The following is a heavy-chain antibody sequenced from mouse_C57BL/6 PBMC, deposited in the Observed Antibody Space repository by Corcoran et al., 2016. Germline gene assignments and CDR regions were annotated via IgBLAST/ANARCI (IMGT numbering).Heavy chain of an antibody. V-gene: IGHV1-66*01. J-gene: IGHJ3*01. D-gene: IGHD1-1*01. CDR1: GYTFTDYY. CDR2: IFPGSGST. CDR3: ARTTEEALFAY. Sequence: QVQLQQSGPELVKPGASVKISCKASGYTFTDYYINWVKQRPGQGLEWIGWIFPGSGSTYYNEKFKGKATLTADTSSSTAYMQLSSLTSEDSAVYYCARTTEEALFAYWGQGTLVTVSA.